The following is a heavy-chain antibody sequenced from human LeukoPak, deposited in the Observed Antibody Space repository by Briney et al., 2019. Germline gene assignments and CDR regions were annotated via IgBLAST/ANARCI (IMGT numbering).Heavy chain of an antibody. J-gene: IGHJ3*02. D-gene: IGHD2-2*02. CDR2: ISSSSSYI. CDR1: GFTFSSYS. V-gene: IGHV3-21*01. CDR3: ARSSPHCSSTSCYNDAFDI. Sequence: GSLRLSCAASGFTFSSYSMNWVRQAPGKGLEWVSSISSSSSYIYYADSVKGRFTISRDNAKNSLYLQMNSLRAEDTAVYYCARSSPHCSSTSCYNDAFDIWGQGTMVTVSS.